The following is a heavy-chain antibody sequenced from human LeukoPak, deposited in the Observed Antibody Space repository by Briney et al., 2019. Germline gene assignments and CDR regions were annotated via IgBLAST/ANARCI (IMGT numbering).Heavy chain of an antibody. Sequence: GGSLRLSCTASGFTFGDYAMSWVRHAPGKGLEWVGFIRSKAYGGTTEYAASVKGRFTISRDESKTIAYLQMNSLKSEDTAVYYCLRMTYYDSSGYAPRGYWGQGTLVTVSS. J-gene: IGHJ4*02. V-gene: IGHV3-49*04. D-gene: IGHD3-22*01. CDR1: GFTFGDYA. CDR2: IRSKAYGGTT. CDR3: LRMTYYDSSGYAPRGY.